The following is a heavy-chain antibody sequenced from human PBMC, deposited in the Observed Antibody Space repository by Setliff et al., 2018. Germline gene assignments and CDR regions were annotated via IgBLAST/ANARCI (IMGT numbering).Heavy chain of an antibody. V-gene: IGHV4-34*01. J-gene: IGHJ3*02. CDR1: GGSFSGNY. D-gene: IGHD3-10*01. CDR2: VNHSGST. CDR3: ARVPHIWFGELVTFDDAFDI. Sequence: NPSETLSLTCAVYGGSFSGNYWSWIRQPPGKGLEWIGEVNHSGSTYYNPSLKSRVTISVDTSKNQFSLKLSSVTAADTAVYYCARVPHIWFGELVTFDDAFDIWGQGTMVTVSS.